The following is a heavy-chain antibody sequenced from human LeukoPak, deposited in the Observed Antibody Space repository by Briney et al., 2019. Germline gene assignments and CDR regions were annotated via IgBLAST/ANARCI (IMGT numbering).Heavy chain of an antibody. J-gene: IGHJ4*02. CDR3: ARKIIGYSYGYDY. Sequence: PSQTLSLTCTVSGGSISSGSYYWSWIRQPAGKGLEWIGRIYTSGSTNYNPSLKSRVTISVGTSKNQFSLKLSSVTAADTAVYYCARKIIGYSYGYDYWGQGTLVTVSS. V-gene: IGHV4-61*02. CDR1: GGSISSGSYY. D-gene: IGHD5-18*01. CDR2: IYTSGST.